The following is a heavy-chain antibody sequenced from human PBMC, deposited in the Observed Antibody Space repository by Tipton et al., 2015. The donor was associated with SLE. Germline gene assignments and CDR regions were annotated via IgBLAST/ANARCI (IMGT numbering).Heavy chain of an antibody. Sequence: TLSLTCTVSGGSINSYYWSWIRQPPGKGLEWIGYIHSCGSTNYNSSLESRVTISIDTSRNQFSLKLTSVTAADTAVYYCARLRISGVLTGSYEYGMDVWGQGTAVTASS. CDR2: IHSCGST. CDR1: GGSINSYY. V-gene: IGHV4-59*12. J-gene: IGHJ6*02. CDR3: ARLRISGVLTGSYEYGMDV. D-gene: IGHD3-3*01.